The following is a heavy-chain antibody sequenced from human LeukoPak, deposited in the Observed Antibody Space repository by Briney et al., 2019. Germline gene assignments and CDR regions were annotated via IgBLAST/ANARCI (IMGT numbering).Heavy chain of an antibody. CDR3: AHARYYDFWSGYPPLDY. V-gene: IGHV2-5*01. CDR2: IYWNDDN. J-gene: IGHJ4*02. Sequence: SGPTLAYPTQTLTLTCTFSGFSLSTNAVGVGWIRQPPGKALEWLALIYWNDDNRYSPSLKSRLTITKDTSKNQVVLTMTHMDPVDTATYYCAHARYYDFWSGYPPLDYWGQGTLVTVSS. D-gene: IGHD3-3*01. CDR1: GFSLSTNAVG.